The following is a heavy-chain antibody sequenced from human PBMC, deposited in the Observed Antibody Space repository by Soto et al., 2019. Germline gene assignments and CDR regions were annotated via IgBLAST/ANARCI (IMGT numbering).Heavy chain of an antibody. V-gene: IGHV3-64D*08. CDR2: IAYHGSSS. Sequence: GGSLRLSCAVSGYSFSTYAMHWVRRPPGRGLEFVSVIAYHGSSSFYADSLKGRFTVSRDNSRNTLYLHMNDLRPEDSAMYYCVKDRTPNWNYPGMDVWGQGTTVTVSS. D-gene: IGHD1-7*01. J-gene: IGHJ6*02. CDR3: VKDRTPNWNYPGMDV. CDR1: GYSFSTYA.